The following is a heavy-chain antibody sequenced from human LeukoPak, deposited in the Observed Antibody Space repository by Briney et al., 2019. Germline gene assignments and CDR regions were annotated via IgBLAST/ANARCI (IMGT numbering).Heavy chain of an antibody. V-gene: IGHV5-51*01. CDR1: GYSFTSYW. D-gene: IGHD2-2*01. CDR2: XXPGDSDT. CDR3: ARQDRCSSTSCLPRY. J-gene: IGHJ4*02. Sequence: GESLKISCKGSGYSFTSYWIGWVRQMPGKGLXXXXXXXPGDSDTRYSPSFQGQVTISADKSISTAYLQWSSLKASDTAMYYCARQDRCSSTSCLPRYWGQGTLVTVSS.